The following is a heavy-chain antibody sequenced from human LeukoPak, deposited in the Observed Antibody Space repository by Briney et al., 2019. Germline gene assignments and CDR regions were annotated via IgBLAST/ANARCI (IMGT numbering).Heavy chain of an antibody. CDR2: IKADGSEK. D-gene: IGHD2-15*01. J-gene: IGHJ4*02. CDR1: GFTFTDYL. CDR3: ARDSCSGGSCYHGY. Sequence: GGSLRLSCAASGFTFTDYLMTWVRQAPGKGLEWVADIKADGSEKYYVDSVKGRFTISRDNAKNSLYLQMNSLRAEDTAVYYCARDSCSGGSCYHGYWGQGTLVTVSS. V-gene: IGHV3-7*01.